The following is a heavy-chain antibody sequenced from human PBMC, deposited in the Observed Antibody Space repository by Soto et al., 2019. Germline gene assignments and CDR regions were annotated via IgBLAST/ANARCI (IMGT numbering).Heavy chain of an antibody. CDR1: GVSISSAHW. D-gene: IGHD7-27*01. J-gene: IGHJ2*01. Sequence: QMELQQSGPGLVEPSGTLSLTCAVSGVSISSAHWWSWVRQSPGKGLEWIGEIYHSGTTNYNPSLKSRVTISVDMSNNHFSLNLISVTAADTALYYCASNWGNGAFFELWGRGTLVTVSS. CDR3: ASNWGNGAFFEL. V-gene: IGHV4-4*02. CDR2: IYHSGTT.